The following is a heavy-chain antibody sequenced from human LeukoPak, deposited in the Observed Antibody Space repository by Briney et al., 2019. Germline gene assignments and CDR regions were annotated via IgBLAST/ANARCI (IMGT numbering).Heavy chain of an antibody. CDR1: GGSISSSSYY. CDR3: ARHVVVGAIVDY. D-gene: IGHD1-26*01. Sequence: PSETLSLTCTVSGGSISSSSYYWGWIRQPPGQGLEWIGSIYYSGSTYYNPSLKSRVTISVDTSKNQFSLKLSSVTAADTAVYYCARHVVVGAIVDYWGQGTLVTVSS. J-gene: IGHJ4*02. CDR2: IYYSGST. V-gene: IGHV4-39*01.